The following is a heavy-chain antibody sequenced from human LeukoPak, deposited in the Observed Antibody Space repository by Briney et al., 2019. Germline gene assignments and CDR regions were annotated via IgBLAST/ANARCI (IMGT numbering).Heavy chain of an antibody. J-gene: IGHJ4*02. CDR3: ARDDFRLFSGRHRGKIRFDY. Sequence: PGGSLRLSCAASGFTFSSYGMHWVRQAPGKGLEWVAVIWYDGSNKYYADSVKGRFTISRDNSKNTLYLQMNSLRAEDTAVYYCARDDFRLFSGRHRGKIRFDYWGQGTPVTVSS. D-gene: IGHD2/OR15-2a*01. CDR2: IWYDGSNK. V-gene: IGHV3-33*01. CDR1: GFTFSSYG.